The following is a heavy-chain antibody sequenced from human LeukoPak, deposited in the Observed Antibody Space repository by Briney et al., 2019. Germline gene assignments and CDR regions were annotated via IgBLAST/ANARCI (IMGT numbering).Heavy chain of an antibody. CDR2: VSPGGYT. J-gene: IGHJ5*02. CDR1: GVSISDYY. CDR3: ARIRRGHGHHMCYNH. D-gene: IGHD2-15*01. Sequence: SETLSLTCAVSGVSISDYYWSWIRQCPGKGLEWIGEVSPGGYTNYNPSLKSRVIISEDPSESHLSLRLRSVTAADTAMYYCARIRRGHGHHMCYNHWAQGTLVTVSS. V-gene: IGHV4-34*01.